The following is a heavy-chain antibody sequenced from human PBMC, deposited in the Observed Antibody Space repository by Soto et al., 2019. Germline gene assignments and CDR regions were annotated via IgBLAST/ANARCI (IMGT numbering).Heavy chain of an antibody. CDR3: AREEVAYDRTSDYFDY. V-gene: IGHV1-69*08. J-gene: IGHJ4*02. D-gene: IGHD5-12*01. CDR2: IIPILGIA. CDR1: GGTFSSYT. Sequence: QVQLVQSGAEVKKPGSSVKVSCKASGGTFSSYTISWVRQAPGQGLEWMGRIIPILGIANYAQKFQGRVTITADKSTRTAYMELSSLRSEDTAVYYCAREEVAYDRTSDYFDYWGQGTLVTVSS.